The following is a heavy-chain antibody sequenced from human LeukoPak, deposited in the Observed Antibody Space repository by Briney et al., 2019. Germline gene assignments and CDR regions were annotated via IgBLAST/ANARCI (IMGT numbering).Heavy chain of an antibody. J-gene: IGHJ1*01. D-gene: IGHD3-22*01. Sequence: SEALSLTCTVSRGSITSTFWSWIRQPAGKGLEWIGRIHTSGSTNYNPSLSSRVSMSVDTSKNQFSLRLSSVTAADTAVYYCTRDMTYESRAQYWGQGTLVTVSS. CDR1: RGSITSTF. CDR2: IHTSGST. V-gene: IGHV4-4*07. CDR3: TRDMTYESRAQY.